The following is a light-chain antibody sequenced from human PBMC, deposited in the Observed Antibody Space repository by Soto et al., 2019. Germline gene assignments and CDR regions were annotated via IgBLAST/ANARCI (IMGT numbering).Light chain of an antibody. CDR1: SSDVGSYNL. CDR3: CSYAGSSSLYV. V-gene: IGLV2-23*01. J-gene: IGLJ1*01. Sequence: QAVLNQSASVSVYPQQSILISCTRTSSDVGSYNLVSWYQQHTHKAPQLIIYEGTQRPSGVSSRFSGSKSGNTASLTISGLQAEDEADYYCCSYAGSSSLYVFGTG. CDR2: EGT.